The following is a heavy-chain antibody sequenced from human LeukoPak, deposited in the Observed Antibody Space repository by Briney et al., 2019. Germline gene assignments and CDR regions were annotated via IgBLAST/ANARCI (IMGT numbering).Heavy chain of an antibody. CDR2: INPNSGGT. D-gene: IGHD2-2*02. CDR3: ARGYCSSTSCYTLDAFDI. V-gene: IGHV1-2*02. J-gene: IGHJ3*02. CDR1: GYTFTGYY. Sequence: ASVKVSCKASGYTFTGYYMHWVRQAPGQGLEWMGWINPNSGGTNYAQKFQGRDTMTRDTSISTAYMELSRLRSDDTAVYYCARGYCSSTSCYTLDAFDIWGQGTMVTVSS.